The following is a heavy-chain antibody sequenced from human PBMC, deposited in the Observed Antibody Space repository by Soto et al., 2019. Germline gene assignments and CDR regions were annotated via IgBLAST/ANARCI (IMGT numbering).Heavy chain of an antibody. Sequence: QVQLVQSGAEVKKPGSSVKVSCKASGGTFSSYAISWVRQAPGQGHEWMGGIIPIFGTANYAQKFQGRVTMTEDTSTDTAYMELSSLRSEDTAVYYCAIYMAGFKVGAFDYWGQGTLVTVSS. V-gene: IGHV1-69*06. CDR1: GGTFSSYA. D-gene: IGHD1-26*01. CDR2: IIPIFGTA. CDR3: AIYMAGFKVGAFDY. J-gene: IGHJ4*02.